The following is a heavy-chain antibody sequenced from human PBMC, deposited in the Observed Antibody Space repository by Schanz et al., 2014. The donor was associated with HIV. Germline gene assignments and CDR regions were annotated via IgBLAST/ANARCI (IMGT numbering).Heavy chain of an antibody. CDR1: RYTFTNYF. CDR2: INPNSGDT. Sequence: QVQLVQSGAEVKKPGASVKVSCKASRYTFTNYFIHWVRQAPGQGLEWMGWINPNSGDTDYAQKFQGRVTMTRDTSITTASMELSRLRSDDTAIYFCARNRYNLLPFDFWGQGTLVTVSS. J-gene: IGHJ4*02. D-gene: IGHD2-2*01. CDR3: ARNRYNLLPFDF. V-gene: IGHV1-2*02.